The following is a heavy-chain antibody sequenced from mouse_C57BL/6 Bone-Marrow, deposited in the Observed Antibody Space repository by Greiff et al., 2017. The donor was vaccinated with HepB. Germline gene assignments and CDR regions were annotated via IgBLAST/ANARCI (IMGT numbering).Heavy chain of an antibody. D-gene: IGHD4-1*01. V-gene: IGHV7-1*01. Sequence: EVQLVESGGGLVQSGRSLRLSCATSGFTFSDFYMEWVRQAPGKGLEWIAASRNKANDYTTEYSASVKGRFIVSRDTSQSILYLQMNALRAEDTAIYYCARASNWENYFDYRGQGTTLTVSS. J-gene: IGHJ2*01. CDR3: ARASNWENYFDY. CDR2: SRNKANDYTT. CDR1: GFTFSDFY.